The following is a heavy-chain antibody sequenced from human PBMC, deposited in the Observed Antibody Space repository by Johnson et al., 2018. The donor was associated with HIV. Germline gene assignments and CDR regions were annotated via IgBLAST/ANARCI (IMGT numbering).Heavy chain of an antibody. D-gene: IGHD1-26*01. CDR2: ISGSGGST. CDR3: ARDSVGARGAFDI. V-gene: IGHV3-20*04. Sequence: VQLVESGGGLVQPGGSLRLSCVASGFTFDDYGMSWVRQAPGKGLEWVSAISGSGGSTGYADSAKGRFTISRDNAKNSLYLQMNSLRAEDTALYYCARDSVGARGAFDIWGQGTMVTVSS. J-gene: IGHJ3*02. CDR1: GFTFDDYG.